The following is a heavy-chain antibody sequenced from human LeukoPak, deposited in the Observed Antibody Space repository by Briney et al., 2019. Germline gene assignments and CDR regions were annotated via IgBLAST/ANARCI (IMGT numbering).Heavy chain of an antibody. CDR2: ISGSGGST. J-gene: IGHJ3*02. V-gene: IGHV3-23*01. CDR3: AKYSGSTSRTAGDAFDI. Sequence: PGGSLRLSCAASGFTFSSYAMSWVRQAPGKGLEWVSAISGSGGSTYYADSVKGRFTISRDNSKNTLYLQMNSLRAEDTAVYYCAKYSGSTSRTAGDAFDIWGQGTMVTVSS. D-gene: IGHD2-2*01. CDR1: GFTFSSYA.